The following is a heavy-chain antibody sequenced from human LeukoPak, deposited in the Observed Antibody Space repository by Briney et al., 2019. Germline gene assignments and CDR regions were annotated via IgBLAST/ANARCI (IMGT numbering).Heavy chain of an antibody. J-gene: IGHJ6*02. D-gene: IGHD2-2*02. CDR1: GFTFDDYA. CDR3: AKDGYCSSTSCYTYYYYYYAMDV. CDR2: ISWNSGSI. Sequence: PGRSLRLSCAASGFTFDDYAMHWVRQAPGKGLEWVSGISWNSGSIGYADSVKGRFTISRDNAKNSLYLQMNSLRAEDTALYYCAKDGYCSSTSCYTYYYYYYAMDVWGQGTTVTVSS. V-gene: IGHV3-9*01.